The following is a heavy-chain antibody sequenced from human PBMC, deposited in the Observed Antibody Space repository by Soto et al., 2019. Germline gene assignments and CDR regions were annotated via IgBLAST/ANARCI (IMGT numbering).Heavy chain of an antibody. CDR1: GLTFSSFG. Sequence: QVHLVESGGGVVQPGRSLRLSCAASGLTFSSFGMHWVRHTPGKGLEWLAVISYDGSHKLHADSVQGRFTISRDNSXDTVSLQMNSLRTEDTAVYYCAKDLGLDASASYPYHWGQGTLVTVSS. D-gene: IGHD3-10*01. J-gene: IGHJ5*02. CDR3: AKDLGLDASASYPYH. V-gene: IGHV3-30*18. CDR2: ISYDGSHK.